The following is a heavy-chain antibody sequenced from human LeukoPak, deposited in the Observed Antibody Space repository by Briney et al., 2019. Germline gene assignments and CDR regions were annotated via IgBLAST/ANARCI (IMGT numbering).Heavy chain of an antibody. Sequence: PSETLSLTCTVSGGSISSYYWSWIRQPAGKGLEWIGRIYTSGSTNYNPSLKSRVTMSVDTSKNQFSLKLSSVTAADTAVYYCARGISSSWSPEDAFDIWGQGTMVTVSS. CDR3: ARGISSSWSPEDAFDI. CDR1: GGSISSYY. CDR2: IYTSGST. V-gene: IGHV4-4*07. D-gene: IGHD6-13*01. J-gene: IGHJ3*02.